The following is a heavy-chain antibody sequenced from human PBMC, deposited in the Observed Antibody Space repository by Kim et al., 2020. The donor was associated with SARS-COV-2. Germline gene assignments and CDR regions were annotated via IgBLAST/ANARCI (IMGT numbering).Heavy chain of an antibody. CDR1: GFTFSSYV. J-gene: IGHJ3*02. CDR2: ISYDGSNK. CDR3: ARGNYCSSTSCYDRGAFDS. D-gene: IGHD2-2*01. Sequence: GGSLRLSCAASGFTFSSYVMHWVRQAPGKGLEWVAVISYDGSNKYYADSVKGRFTISRDNSKNTLYLQMNSLRAEDTAVYYCARGNYCSSTSCYDRGAFDSWGQGKMVTVSS. V-gene: IGHV3-30*04.